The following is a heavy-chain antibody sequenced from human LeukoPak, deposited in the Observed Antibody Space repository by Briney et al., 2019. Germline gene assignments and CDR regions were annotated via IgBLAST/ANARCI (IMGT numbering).Heavy chain of an antibody. CDR2: IDYSGST. D-gene: IGHD3-3*01. CDR3: ARHGGVNMMADF. Sequence: PSETLSLTCTVSGGSISSSSYYWGWIRQPPGKGLDWIGSIDYSGSTYYKPSLKSRITMSVDTSKNQVSLKLSSVTAADTAVYYCARHGGVNMMADFWGQGTLVTVSS. J-gene: IGHJ4*02. V-gene: IGHV4-39*01. CDR1: GGSISSSSYY.